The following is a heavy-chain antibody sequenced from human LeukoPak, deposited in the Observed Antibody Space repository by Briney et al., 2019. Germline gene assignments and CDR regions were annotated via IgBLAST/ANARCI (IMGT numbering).Heavy chain of an antibody. V-gene: IGHV3-72*01. CDR2: TRNKANRYST. CDR1: GFTISDHY. J-gene: IGHJ5*02. D-gene: IGHD3-10*01. Sequence: GGSLRLSCAASGFTISDHYMDWVRQAPGKGLEWVGRTRNKANRYSTEYAASVKGRFTISRDDSENSLFLQMNSLKADDTALYXCXXXGXXYSTGDLWGQGTLVT. CDR3: XXXGXXYSTGDL.